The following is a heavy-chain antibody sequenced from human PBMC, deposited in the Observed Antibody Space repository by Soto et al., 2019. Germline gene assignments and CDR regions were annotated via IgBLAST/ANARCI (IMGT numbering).Heavy chain of an antibody. Sequence: QVQLQESGPGLVKPSGTLSLTCAVSSGSIYSTDWLSWVRQPPGKGLEWIGAISHSGITNYNPSLESRVTISGDKSKTQFSLKLNSVTAADTAVYYCATLIWSGYDAWFDPWGQGTLVTVSS. CDR3: ATLIWSGYDAWFDP. CDR1: SGSIYSTDW. V-gene: IGHV4-4*02. D-gene: IGHD3-3*01. CDR2: ISHSGIT. J-gene: IGHJ5*02.